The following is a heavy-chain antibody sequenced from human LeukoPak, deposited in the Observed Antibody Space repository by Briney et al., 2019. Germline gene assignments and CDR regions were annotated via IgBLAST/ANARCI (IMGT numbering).Heavy chain of an antibody. Sequence: ASVKVSCKASGYTFTSYDINWVRQATGQGLEWMGWMNPNSGNTGYAQKFQGRVTMTRNTSISTAYMELNSLRSEDTAVYYCSRGRGVHASFDIWGQGTMVTVSS. CDR1: GYTFTSYD. D-gene: IGHD2-8*01. CDR3: SRGRGVHASFDI. J-gene: IGHJ3*02. CDR2: MNPNSGNT. V-gene: IGHV1-8*01.